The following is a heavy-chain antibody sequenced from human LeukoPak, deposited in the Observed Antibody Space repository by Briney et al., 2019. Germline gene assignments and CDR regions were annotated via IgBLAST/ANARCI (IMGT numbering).Heavy chain of an antibody. CDR3: AKDRGDYDAFDI. CDR2: IQYDGSNK. V-gene: IGHV3-30*02. CDR1: GFTFSGYG. Sequence: QSGGSLRLSCAASGFTFSGYGMHWVRQAPGKGLEWVAFIQYDGSNKYYADSVKGRFTISRDNSKNTLYLQMNSLRAEDTAVYYCAKDRGDYDAFDIWGQGTMVIVSS. J-gene: IGHJ3*02. D-gene: IGHD4-17*01.